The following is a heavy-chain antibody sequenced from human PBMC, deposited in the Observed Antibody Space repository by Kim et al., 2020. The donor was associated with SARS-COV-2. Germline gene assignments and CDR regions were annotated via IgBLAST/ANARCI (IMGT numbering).Heavy chain of an antibody. J-gene: IGHJ3*01. D-gene: IGHD1-26*01. CDR3: ARTGRGLGIDAFDF. V-gene: IGHV5-51*01. Sequence: RPSFQGKGTISADKSLNTAYLQWSSLKASDTAVYYCARTGRGLGIDAFDFWGQGTMVTVSS.